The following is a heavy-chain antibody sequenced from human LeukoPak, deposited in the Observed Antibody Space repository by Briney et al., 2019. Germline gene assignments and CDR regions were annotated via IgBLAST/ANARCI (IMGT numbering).Heavy chain of an antibody. Sequence: LAGGSLRLSCVASGFTFSNYAMSWVRQAPGKGLKLVSGIYGSDDKTVYGDAVKGRFTISRDNSKNTLYLQMNSLRADDTAVYYCAKTQGYYDAWGQGDLVTVSS. CDR2: IYGSDDKT. CDR1: GFTFSNYA. J-gene: IGHJ5*02. D-gene: IGHD2-15*01. CDR3: AKTQGYYDA. V-gene: IGHV3-23*01.